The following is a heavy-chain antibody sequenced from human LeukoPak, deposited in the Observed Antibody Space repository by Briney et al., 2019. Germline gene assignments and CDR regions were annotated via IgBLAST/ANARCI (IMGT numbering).Heavy chain of an antibody. D-gene: IGHD6-13*01. J-gene: IGHJ4*02. CDR3: ARGPVAAAGIRY. CDR2: INHSGST. V-gene: IGHV4-34*01. Sequence: PSETLSLTCAVYGGSFSGYYWSWIRQPPGKGLEWIGEINHSGSTNYNPSLKSRVTISVDTSKNQFSLKLSSVTAADTAVYYCARGPVAAAGIRYWGQGTLVTVSS. CDR1: GGSFSGYY.